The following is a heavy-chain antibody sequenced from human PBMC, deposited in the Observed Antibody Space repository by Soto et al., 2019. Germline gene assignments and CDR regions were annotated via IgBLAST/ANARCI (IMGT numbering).Heavy chain of an antibody. CDR1: GFTFSSYA. D-gene: IGHD3-10*01. CDR2: ISGSGGST. Sequence: PGGSLSLSCAASGFTFSSYAMSWVRQAPRKGLEWVSAISGSGGSTYYADSVKGRFTISRDNSKNTLYLQMNSLRAEDTDVYYCAKQGSGSYDKNWDYYGMDVWGQGTTVTVSS. J-gene: IGHJ6*02. CDR3: AKQGSGSYDKNWDYYGMDV. V-gene: IGHV3-23*01.